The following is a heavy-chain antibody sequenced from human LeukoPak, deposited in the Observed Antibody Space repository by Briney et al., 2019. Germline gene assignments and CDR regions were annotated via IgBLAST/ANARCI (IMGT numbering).Heavy chain of an antibody. Sequence: GWSLRLSCVASGFTFSGYSMNWVRQAPGRGLEWVSSIGGTSRSRFYADSMKGRFTISRDNARNSLYLQMDSLRAEDTAVCYCAREIAAGGFDYWGQGTLVTVSS. CDR1: GFTFSGYS. D-gene: IGHD6-13*01. CDR3: AREIAAGGFDY. V-gene: IGHV3-21*01. J-gene: IGHJ4*02. CDR2: IGGTSRSR.